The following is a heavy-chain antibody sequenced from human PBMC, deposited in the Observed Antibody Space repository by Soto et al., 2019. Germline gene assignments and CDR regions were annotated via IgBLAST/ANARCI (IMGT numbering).Heavy chain of an antibody. CDR3: ARDSAGRFYYYYYGMDV. Sequence: QVQLVQSGAEVKKPGSPVKVSCKASGGTFSSYAISWVRQAPGQGLEWMGGIIPIFGTANYAQKFQGRVTITADESTSTAYMELSSLRSEDTAVYYCARDSAGRFYYYYYGMDVWGQGTTVTVSS. J-gene: IGHJ6*02. CDR1: GGTFSSYA. V-gene: IGHV1-69*01. CDR2: IIPIFGTA. D-gene: IGHD6-13*01.